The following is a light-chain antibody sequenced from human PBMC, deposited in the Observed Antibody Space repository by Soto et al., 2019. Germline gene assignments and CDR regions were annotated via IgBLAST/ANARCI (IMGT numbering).Light chain of an antibody. CDR3: HSYDSSLSASV. Sequence: QSVLTQTPSVSGAPGQSVSVSCTWMSSNIGAGYDVHWYQHLPGTAPKLLIYGTTNRPSGVPDRFSGSKSGISASLAITGLQAEDEADYYCHSYDSSLSASVFGAGTKVTVL. V-gene: IGLV1-40*01. CDR2: GTT. CDR1: SSNIGAGYD. J-gene: IGLJ1*01.